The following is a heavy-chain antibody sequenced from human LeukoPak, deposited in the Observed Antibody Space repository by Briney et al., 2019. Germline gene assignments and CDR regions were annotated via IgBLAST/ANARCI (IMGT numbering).Heavy chain of an antibody. CDR2: IYYSGST. V-gene: IGHV4-30-4*08. Sequence: SETLSLTCTVSGGSISSGDYYWSWIRQPPGKGLEWIGYIYYSGSTYFNPSLKSRVTISVDTSKNQFSLKLSSVTAADTAVYYCASAYYDSSGYYPPGYWGQGTLVTVSS. CDR3: ASAYYDSSGYYPPGY. D-gene: IGHD3-22*01. J-gene: IGHJ4*02. CDR1: GGSISSGDYY.